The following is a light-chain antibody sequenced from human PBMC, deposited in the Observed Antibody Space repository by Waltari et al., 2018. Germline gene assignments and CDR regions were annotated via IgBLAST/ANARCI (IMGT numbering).Light chain of an antibody. CDR3: SSYTTSTTLL. CDR1: STDVGAYNF. J-gene: IGLJ1*01. Sequence: QSALTQPASVSGSPGQSITISCTGSSTDVGAYNFVSWYQQHPGKVPKLILYDVGNRPSGISPRFSASKAGNTASLTISGLQEEDEGEYYCSSYTTSTTLLFGTGTRLTVL. CDR2: DVG. V-gene: IGLV2-14*01.